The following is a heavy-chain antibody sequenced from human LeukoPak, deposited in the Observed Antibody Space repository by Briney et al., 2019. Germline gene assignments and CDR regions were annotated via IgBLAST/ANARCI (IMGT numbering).Heavy chain of an antibody. CDR2: IYYSGST. CDR1: GGSISSSSYY. CDR3: ARGNTYYDILTGYRLPFDY. J-gene: IGHJ4*02. V-gene: IGHV4-39*07. Sequence: ASETLSLTCTVSGGSISSSSYYWGWIRQPPGKGLEWIGSIYYSGSTYYNPSLKSRVTISVDTSKNQFSLKLSSVTAADTAVYYCARGNTYYDILTGYRLPFDYWGQGTLVTVSS. D-gene: IGHD3-9*01.